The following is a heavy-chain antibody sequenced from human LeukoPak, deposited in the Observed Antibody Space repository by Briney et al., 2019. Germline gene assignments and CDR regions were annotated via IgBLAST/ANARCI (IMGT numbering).Heavy chain of an antibody. CDR1: GFTVSSNY. D-gene: IGHD3-22*01. V-gene: IGHV3-53*05. J-gene: IGHJ4*02. CDR2: IYSGGST. Sequence: PGGSLRLSCAASGFTVSSNYMSWVRQAPGKGLEWVSVIYSGGSTYYADSVKGRFTISRDNSKNTLYLQMNSLRAEDTAVYYCAKDPFSYYYDSSGFDYWGQGTLVTVSS. CDR3: AKDPFSYYYDSSGFDY.